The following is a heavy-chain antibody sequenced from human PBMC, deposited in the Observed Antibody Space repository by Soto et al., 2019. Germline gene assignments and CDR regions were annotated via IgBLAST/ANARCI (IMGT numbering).Heavy chain of an antibody. Sequence: SETLSLTCTVSGGSVSSGSYYWSWIRQPPGKGLEWIGYIYYSGSTNYNPSLKSRVTISVDTSKNQFSLKLSSVTAADTAVYYCARGGMVVAATLFYFDYWGQGTLVTVS. CDR2: IYYSGST. CDR1: GGSVSSGSYY. V-gene: IGHV4-61*01. J-gene: IGHJ4*02. CDR3: ARGGMVVAATLFYFDY. D-gene: IGHD2-15*01.